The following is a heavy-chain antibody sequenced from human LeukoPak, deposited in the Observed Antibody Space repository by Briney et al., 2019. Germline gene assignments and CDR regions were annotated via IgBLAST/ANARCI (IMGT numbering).Heavy chain of an antibody. CDR3: ARHSDYGDFGSVDF. CDR2: IYYSGST. Sequence: PSETLSLTCTVSGGSISSGDYYWSWIRQPPGKGLEWIGYIYYSGSTYYNPSLKSRVTISVDTSKNQFSLKLTSVTTADTAVYYCARHSDYGDFGSVDFWGQGTLVTVSS. V-gene: IGHV4-30-4*01. CDR1: GGSISSGDYY. D-gene: IGHD4-17*01. J-gene: IGHJ4*02.